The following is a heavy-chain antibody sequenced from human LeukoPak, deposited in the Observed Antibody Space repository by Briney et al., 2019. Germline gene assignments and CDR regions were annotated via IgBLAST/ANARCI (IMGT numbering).Heavy chain of an antibody. Sequence: ASVKVSCKASDYTFTSYGISWVRQAPGQGLEWMGWISTYNGNTNYAQKFQGRVTMTTDTSTSTAYMELRSLRSDDTAVYYCARDRVRITIFGVGPPSFDYWGQGTLVTVSS. D-gene: IGHD3-3*01. CDR3: ARDRVRITIFGVGPPSFDY. V-gene: IGHV1-18*01. CDR1: DYTFTSYG. J-gene: IGHJ4*02. CDR2: ISTYNGNT.